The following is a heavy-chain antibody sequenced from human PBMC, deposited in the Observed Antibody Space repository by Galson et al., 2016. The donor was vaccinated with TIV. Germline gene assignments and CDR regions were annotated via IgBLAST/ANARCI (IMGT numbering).Heavy chain of an antibody. Sequence: SVKVSCKASGYSFTDYYIHWVRQAPGQGLEWMGGFDPGVSSTFYAQRLQDWVTMTRDTSITTPYMDLSRLRPNDTAVYYCATGQSYRRGFDTWGQGTLVTVSS. V-gene: IGHV1-2*04. J-gene: IGHJ5*02. CDR2: FDPGVSST. D-gene: IGHD3-10*01. CDR3: ATGQSYRRGFDT. CDR1: GYSFTDYY.